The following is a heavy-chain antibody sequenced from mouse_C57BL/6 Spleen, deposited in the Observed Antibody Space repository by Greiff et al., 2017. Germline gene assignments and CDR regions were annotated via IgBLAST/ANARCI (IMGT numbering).Heavy chain of an antibody. CDR1: GFTFSSYA. Sequence: EVKLEESGEGLVKPGGSLKLSCAASGFTFSSYAMSWVRQTPEKRLEWVAYISSGGDYIYYADTVKGRFTISRDNARNTLYLQMSSLKSEDTAMYYCTRAGDYAYYAMDYWGQGTSVTVSS. D-gene: IGHD2-4*01. V-gene: IGHV5-9-1*02. CDR2: ISSGGDYI. J-gene: IGHJ4*01. CDR3: TRAGDYAYYAMDY.